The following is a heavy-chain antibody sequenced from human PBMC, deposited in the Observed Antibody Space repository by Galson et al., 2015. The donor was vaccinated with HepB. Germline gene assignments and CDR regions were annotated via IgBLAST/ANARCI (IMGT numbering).Heavy chain of an antibody. Sequence: SLRLSCAASGFTFSSYGMHWVRQAPGKGLEWVAVISYDGSNKYYADSVKGRFTISRDNSKNTLYLQMNSLRAEDTAVYYCAKGPGCSSTSCYAYYYYYGMDVWGQGTTVTVSS. CDR2: ISYDGSNK. J-gene: IGHJ6*02. V-gene: IGHV3-30*18. CDR1: GFTFSSYG. D-gene: IGHD2-2*01. CDR3: AKGPGCSSTSCYAYYYYYGMDV.